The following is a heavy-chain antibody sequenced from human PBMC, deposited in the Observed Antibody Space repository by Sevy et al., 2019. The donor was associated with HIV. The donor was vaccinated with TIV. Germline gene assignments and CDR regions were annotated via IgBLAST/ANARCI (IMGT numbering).Heavy chain of an antibody. CDR3: VRTAGLTGSYEY. J-gene: IGHJ4*02. Sequence: GGSLRLSCAASGFTFTNFPMHWVRQAPGRGLEWVAIISFNGNNEFYADSVKGRFTISRDNSKSTLYLQMNSLRREDPAVYYCVRTAGLTGSYEYWGQGTQVTVSS. V-gene: IGHV3-30-3*01. CDR1: GFTFTNFP. D-gene: IGHD3-9*01. CDR2: ISFNGNNE.